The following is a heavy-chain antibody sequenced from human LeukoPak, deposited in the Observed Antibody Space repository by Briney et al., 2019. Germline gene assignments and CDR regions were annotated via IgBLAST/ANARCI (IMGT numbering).Heavy chain of an antibody. V-gene: IGHV1-8*03. CDR3: ARKFSLNNGWGYNWFDL. Sequence: ASVKVSCKASGYTFTTYDINWVRQATGQGLEWMGWMNPNTGNTGYAQKFLGRVTITRNTSISTAYMELSSLRSEDTVVYYCARKFSLNNGWGYNWFDLWGQGSLVTVSS. D-gene: IGHD6-19*01. CDR2: MNPNTGNT. CDR1: GYTFTTYD. J-gene: IGHJ5*02.